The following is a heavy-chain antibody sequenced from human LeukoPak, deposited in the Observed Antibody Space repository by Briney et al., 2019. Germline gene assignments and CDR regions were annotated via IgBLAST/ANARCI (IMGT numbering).Heavy chain of an antibody. CDR3: ARHAGGIAAAGTRPFDY. J-gene: IGHJ4*02. CDR1: GASSSTTSYY. Sequence: SETLSLTCTVSGASSSTTSYYWGWICQPPGKGLEWIGSIDYSGSTYYNPSLRSRVTMSVDTSKNQFSLKLSSVTAADTAVYYCARHAGGIAAAGTRPFDYWGQGTLVTVSS. V-gene: IGHV4-39*01. CDR2: IDYSGST. D-gene: IGHD6-13*01.